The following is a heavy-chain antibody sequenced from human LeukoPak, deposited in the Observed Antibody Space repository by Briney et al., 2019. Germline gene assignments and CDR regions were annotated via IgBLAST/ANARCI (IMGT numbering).Heavy chain of an antibody. CDR2: ISAYKGNT. CDR1: GYTFTSYG. Sequence: GASVNVSRKASGYTFTSYGISWVRQAPGQGLGWMGWISAYKGNTNYTQKLQGRVTMTTDTSTSTAYMELRSLRSDDTAVYYCARVSTSCYVFDYWGQGTLVTVSS. CDR3: ARVSTSCYVFDY. D-gene: IGHD2-2*01. J-gene: IGHJ4*02. V-gene: IGHV1-18*04.